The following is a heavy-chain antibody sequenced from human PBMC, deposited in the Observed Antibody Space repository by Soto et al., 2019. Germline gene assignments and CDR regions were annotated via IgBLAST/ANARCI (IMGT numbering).Heavy chain of an antibody. CDR2: INPAGPTT. Sequence: QVQLVQSGAEVKMPGASVKVSCKASGYTFTFYHIHWVRQAPGQGLEWMGIINPAGPTTTYAQKFQGSVTMRRDTSTNTAYMELSSLSSEDTGDYYCASGQASHFAMDVWGQGTAVTVSS. V-gene: IGHV1-46*01. CDR3: ASGQASHFAMDV. CDR1: GYTFTFYH. J-gene: IGHJ6*02.